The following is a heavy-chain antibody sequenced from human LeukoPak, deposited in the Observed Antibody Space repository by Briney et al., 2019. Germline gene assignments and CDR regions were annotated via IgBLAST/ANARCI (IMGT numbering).Heavy chain of an antibody. Sequence: GGSLRLSCAASGFTFSGYWMSWVRQAPGKGLEWVANIKQDGSEKYYVDSVKGRFTISRDNAKNSLYLQMNSLRAEDTAIYYCARQPLDYWGQGTLVTVSS. CDR1: GFTFSGYW. V-gene: IGHV3-7*01. CDR2: IKQDGSEK. J-gene: IGHJ4*02. CDR3: ARQPLDY.